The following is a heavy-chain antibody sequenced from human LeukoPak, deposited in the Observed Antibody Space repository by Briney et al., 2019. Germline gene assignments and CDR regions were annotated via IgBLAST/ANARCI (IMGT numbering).Heavy chain of an antibody. V-gene: IGHV1-18*01. CDR1: GYTFTIYG. Sequence: GASVKVSCKASGYTFTIYGISWVRQAPGQGLEWMGWISAYNGNTNYAQKLQGRVTMTTDTSTSTAYMELRSLRSDDTAVYYCARDPSGSYYVGSLYYYYGMDVWGQGTTVTVSS. CDR3: ARDPSGSYYVGSLYYYYGMDV. D-gene: IGHD1-26*01. CDR2: ISAYNGNT. J-gene: IGHJ6*02.